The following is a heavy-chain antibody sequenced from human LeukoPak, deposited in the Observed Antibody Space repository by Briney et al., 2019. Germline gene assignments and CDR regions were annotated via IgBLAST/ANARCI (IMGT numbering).Heavy chain of an antibody. J-gene: IGHJ4*02. Sequence: GGTLRLSCEASGFTFSNYGMSWVRQAPGKGLEWVLGISSSGGSTYYADSVKGRFTISRDNSKNTLYLHINSLRAEDTAVYYCARRSGIAVAGAFDYWGQGTLVTVSS. CDR1: GFTFSNYG. CDR2: ISSSGGST. V-gene: IGHV3-23*01. D-gene: IGHD6-19*01. CDR3: ARRSGIAVAGAFDY.